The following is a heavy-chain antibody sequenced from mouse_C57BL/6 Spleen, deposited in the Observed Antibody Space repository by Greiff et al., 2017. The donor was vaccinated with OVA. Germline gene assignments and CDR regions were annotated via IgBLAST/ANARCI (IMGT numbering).Heavy chain of an antibody. Sequence: EVQLQQSGPELVKPGDSVKISCKASGYSFTGYFMNWVMQSHGKSLEWIGRINPYNGDTFYNQKFKGKATLTVDKSSSTAHMELRSLTSEDSAVYYCARDGNYVGFAYWGQGTLVTVSA. CDR2: INPYNGDT. D-gene: IGHD2-1*01. V-gene: IGHV1-20*01. J-gene: IGHJ3*01. CDR1: GYSFTGYF. CDR3: ARDGNYVGFAY.